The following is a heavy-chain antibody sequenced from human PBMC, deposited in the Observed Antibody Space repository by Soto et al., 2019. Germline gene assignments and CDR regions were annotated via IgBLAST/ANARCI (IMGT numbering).Heavy chain of an antibody. V-gene: IGHV3-7*01. D-gene: IGHD3-10*01. CDR3: ARDGYGSGSYFLNYYYYYGMDV. Sequence: GGSLRPSCAASGFTFSSYWMSWVRQAPGKGLECVANIKQDGSEKYYVDSVKGRFTISRDNAKNSLYLQMNSLRAEDTAVYYCARDGYGSGSYFLNYYYYYGMDVWGQGTTVTVYS. CDR1: GFTFSSYW. J-gene: IGHJ6*02. CDR2: IKQDGSEK.